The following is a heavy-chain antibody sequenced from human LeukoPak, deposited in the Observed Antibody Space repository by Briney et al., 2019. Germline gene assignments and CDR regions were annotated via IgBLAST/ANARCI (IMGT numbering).Heavy chain of an antibody. CDR2: IWYDGSNK. V-gene: IGHV3-33*01. CDR3: ASLDDYGDYGENGMDV. D-gene: IGHD4-17*01. Sequence: GSLRLSCAASGFTFSSYGMHWVRQAPGKGLEWVAVIWYDGSNKYYADSVKGRFTISRDNSKNTLYLQMNSLRAEDTAVYYCASLDDYGDYGENGMDVWGQGATVTVSS. J-gene: IGHJ6*02. CDR1: GFTFSSYG.